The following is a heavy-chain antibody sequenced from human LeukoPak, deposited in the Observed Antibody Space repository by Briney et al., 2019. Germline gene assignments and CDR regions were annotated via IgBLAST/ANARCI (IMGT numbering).Heavy chain of an antibody. CDR3: ARDLGYCSSTSCYTGGY. CDR1: GFTFSSYA. CDR2: ISYDGSNK. J-gene: IGHJ4*02. V-gene: IGHV3-30-3*01. Sequence: GGSLRLSCAASGFTFSSYAMHWVRQAPGKGLEWVAVISYDGSNKYYADSVKGRFTISRDNSKNTLYLQMNSLRAEDTAVYYCARDLGYCSSTSCYTGGYWGQGTLVTVSS. D-gene: IGHD2-2*02.